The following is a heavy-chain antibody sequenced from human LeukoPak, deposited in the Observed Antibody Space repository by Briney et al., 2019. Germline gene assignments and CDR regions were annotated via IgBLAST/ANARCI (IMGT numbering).Heavy chain of an antibody. CDR3: ARDPEGSGWYVGGFDY. V-gene: IGHV3-20*04. Sequence: RTGGSLRLSCAASGFTFDDYGMSWVRQAPGKGLEWVSGINWNGGSTGYADSVKGRFTISRDNSKNTLYLQMNSLRAEDTAVYYCARDPEGSGWYVGGFDYWGQGTLVTVSS. CDR2: INWNGGST. D-gene: IGHD6-19*01. CDR1: GFTFDDYG. J-gene: IGHJ4*02.